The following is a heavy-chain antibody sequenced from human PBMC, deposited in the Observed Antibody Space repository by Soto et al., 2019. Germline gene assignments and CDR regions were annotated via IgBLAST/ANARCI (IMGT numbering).Heavy chain of an antibody. CDR1: GFTFSNFA. CDR2: IGAARDP. J-gene: IGHJ6*02. Sequence: EVQLVESGGGLVQPGESLRLSCATSGFTFSNFAMHLVRQVPGKGLEWVSAIGAARDPYYLGSVKGRFTISRENAKNSVYLQMNDLRDGDSAVYYCARAYTGRLPRRADYYYAMDVWGQGTTVTVSS. D-gene: IGHD2-2*02. CDR3: ARAYTGRLPRRADYYYAMDV. V-gene: IGHV3-13*05.